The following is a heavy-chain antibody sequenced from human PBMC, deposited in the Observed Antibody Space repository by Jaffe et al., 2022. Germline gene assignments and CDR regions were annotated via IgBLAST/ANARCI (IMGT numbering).Heavy chain of an antibody. D-gene: IGHD2-15*01. CDR3: AKDQGYCSGGSCYYQAFDI. V-gene: IGHV3-30*18. Sequence: QVQLVESGGGVVQPGRSLRLSCAASGFTFSSYGMHWVRQAPGKGLEWVAVISYDGSNKYYADSVKGRFTISRDNSKNTLYLQMNSLRAEDTAVYYCAKDQGYCSGGSCYYQAFDIWGQGTMVTVSS. CDR2: ISYDGSNK. J-gene: IGHJ3*02. CDR1: GFTFSSYG.